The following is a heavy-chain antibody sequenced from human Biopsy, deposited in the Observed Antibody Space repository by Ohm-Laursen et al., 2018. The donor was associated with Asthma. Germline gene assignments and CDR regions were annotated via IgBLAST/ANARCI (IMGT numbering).Heavy chain of an antibody. J-gene: IGHJ3*02. CDR2: IKHDGSEK. CDR1: GFTFGDYW. V-gene: IGHV3-7*01. Sequence: GSLRLSCAASGFTFGDYWMSWVRQVPGKGLEWVANIKHDGSEKNHVDSLKGRFTISRGNAKNSLYLQMNSLRAEDTAVYYCARAYGGNFFSGAFDIWGQGTMVTVSS. D-gene: IGHD4-23*01. CDR3: ARAYGGNFFSGAFDI.